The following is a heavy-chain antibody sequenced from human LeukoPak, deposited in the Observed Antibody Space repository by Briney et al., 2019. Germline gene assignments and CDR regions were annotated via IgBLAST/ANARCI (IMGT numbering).Heavy chain of an antibody. Sequence: NTSETLSLTCAVYGGSFSGYYWSWIRQPPGKGLEWIGYIYYSGSTNYNPSLKSRVTISVDTSKNQFSLKLSSVTAADTAVYYCASQRGYSYGYDYWGQGTLVTVSS. V-gene: IGHV4-59*01. J-gene: IGHJ4*02. CDR1: GGSFSGYY. CDR2: IYYSGST. CDR3: ASQRGYSYGYDY. D-gene: IGHD5-18*01.